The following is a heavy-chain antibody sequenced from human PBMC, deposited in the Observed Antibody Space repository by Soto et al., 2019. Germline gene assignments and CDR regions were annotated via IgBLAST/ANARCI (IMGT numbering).Heavy chain of an antibody. Sequence: EVQLVESGGGLVQPGGSLRLSCAASGFTFSSYWMHWVRQAPGKGLVWVSRINSDGSSTSYADSVKGRFTISRDNAKXXXXXXXXXXXXXDTAVYYCARDSFALGFWSGYYYGMDVWGQGTTVTVSS. V-gene: IGHV3-74*01. CDR2: INSDGSST. CDR3: ARDSFALGFWSGYYYGMDV. D-gene: IGHD3-3*01. J-gene: IGHJ6*02. CDR1: GFTFSSYW.